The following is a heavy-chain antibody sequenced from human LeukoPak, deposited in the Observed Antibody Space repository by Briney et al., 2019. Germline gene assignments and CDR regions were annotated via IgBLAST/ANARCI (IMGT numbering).Heavy chain of an antibody. J-gene: IGHJ6*04. V-gene: IGHV3-48*04. CDR1: GGSITISSYY. Sequence: PPETLSLTCTLSGGSITISSYYWGWARHAPGRGLEWVSYISSRSSTIYYADSVKGRLTISRDNAKNSLYLQMNSLRAEDTAVYYCAELGITMIGGVWGKGTTVTISS. CDR2: ISSRSSTI. D-gene: IGHD3-10*02. CDR3: AELGITMIGGV.